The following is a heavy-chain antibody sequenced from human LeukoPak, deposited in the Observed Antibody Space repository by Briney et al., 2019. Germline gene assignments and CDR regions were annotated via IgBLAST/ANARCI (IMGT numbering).Heavy chain of an antibody. CDR3: ASDQVSGVFDY. Sequence: GGSLSLSCAGSGFVFSDFYINWIRHSPGKGLEWLAYISPDGSYTTYGDSVKGRFVISRDNAKNSVSLQMNSLRVEDTAVYFCASDQVSGVFDYWGQGARVTV. CDR1: GFVFSDFY. D-gene: IGHD5/OR15-5a*01. J-gene: IGHJ4*02. CDR2: ISPDGSYT. V-gene: IGHV3-11*05.